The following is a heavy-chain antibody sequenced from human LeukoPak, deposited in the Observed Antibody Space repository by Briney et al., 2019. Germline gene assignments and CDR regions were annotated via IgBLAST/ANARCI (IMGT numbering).Heavy chain of an antibody. Sequence: PGGSLRLSCAASGFTFSSYHMNWVRQAPGKGMEWVSYISSSGRTIYYADSVKGRFTISRDNAKNSLYLQMNSLRAEDTAVYYCARGLLSYYYYDTQLVFDYWGQGTLVTVSS. J-gene: IGHJ4*02. CDR3: ARGLLSYYYYDTQLVFDY. CDR2: ISSSGRTI. CDR1: GFTFSSYH. D-gene: IGHD3-22*01. V-gene: IGHV3-48*03.